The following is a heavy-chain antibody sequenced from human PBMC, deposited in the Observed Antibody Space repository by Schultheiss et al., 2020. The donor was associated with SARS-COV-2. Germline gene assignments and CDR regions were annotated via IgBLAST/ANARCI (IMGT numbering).Heavy chain of an antibody. V-gene: IGHV3-30*03. J-gene: IGHJ4*02. D-gene: IGHD4-17*01. CDR2: ISYDGSNK. Sequence: GGSLRLSCAASGFTVSSNYMSWVRQAPGKGLEWVAVISYDGSNKYYADSVKGRFTISRDNSKNTLYLQMNSLKTEDTAVYYCTTEVDYGDYVGDYWGQGTLVTVSS. CDR1: GFTVSSNY. CDR3: TTEVDYGDYVGDY.